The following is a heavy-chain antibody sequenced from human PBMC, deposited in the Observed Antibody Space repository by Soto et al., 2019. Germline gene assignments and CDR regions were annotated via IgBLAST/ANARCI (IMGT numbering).Heavy chain of an antibody. Sequence: GESLKISCKGSGYSITSYWISWVRQMPGKGLEWMGRIDPSDSYTNYSPSFQGHVTISADKSISTAYLQWSSLKASDTAMYYCARTGYDFWSGYYKDYWGQGTLVTVSS. V-gene: IGHV5-10-1*01. CDR2: IDPSDSYT. CDR3: ARTGYDFWSGYYKDY. D-gene: IGHD3-3*01. CDR1: GYSITSYW. J-gene: IGHJ4*02.